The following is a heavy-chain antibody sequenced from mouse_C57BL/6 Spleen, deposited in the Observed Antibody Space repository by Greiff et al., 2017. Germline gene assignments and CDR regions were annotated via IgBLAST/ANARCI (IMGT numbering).Heavy chain of an antibody. Sequence: EVKLVESGPGLVKPSQSLSLTCSVTGYSITSGYYWNWIRQFPGNKLEWMGYISYDGSNNYNPSLKNRVSITRDTSKNQFFLKLNSVTTEDTATYYCAREGAYYSSYYAMDYWGQGTSVTVSS. V-gene: IGHV3-6*01. CDR1: GYSITSGYY. J-gene: IGHJ4*01. CDR2: ISYDGSN. CDR3: AREGAYYSSYYAMDY. D-gene: IGHD2-12*01.